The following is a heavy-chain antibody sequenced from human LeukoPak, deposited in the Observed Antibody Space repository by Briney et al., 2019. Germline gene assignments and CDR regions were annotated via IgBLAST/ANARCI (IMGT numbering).Heavy chain of an antibody. J-gene: IGHJ6*03. CDR3: AREGSSSSLGYYYYMDV. Sequence: GGSLRLSCAASGFTFSSYWMHWVRQAPGKGLVWVSRINSDGSSTSYADSVKGRFTISRDNAKNTLYLQMNSLRAEDTAVYYCAREGSSSSLGYYYYMDVWGKGTTVTVSS. CDR1: GFTFSSYW. D-gene: IGHD6-6*01. CDR2: INSDGSST. V-gene: IGHV3-74*01.